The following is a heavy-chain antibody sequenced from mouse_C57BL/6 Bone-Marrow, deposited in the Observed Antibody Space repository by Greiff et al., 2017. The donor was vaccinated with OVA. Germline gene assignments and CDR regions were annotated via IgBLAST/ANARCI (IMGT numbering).Heavy chain of an antibody. CDR1: GYTFTSYG. V-gene: IGHV1-81*01. Sequence: QVQLQQSGAELARPGASVKLSCKASGYTFTSYGISWVKQSTGKGLEWIGEIYTRSGNPYYTEKFKGKATLTADKSTSTAYMELRSLTSEDSAVYICARQSCAMDYWGQGTSVTVSS. CDR3: ARQSCAMDY. J-gene: IGHJ4*01. CDR2: IYTRSGNP.